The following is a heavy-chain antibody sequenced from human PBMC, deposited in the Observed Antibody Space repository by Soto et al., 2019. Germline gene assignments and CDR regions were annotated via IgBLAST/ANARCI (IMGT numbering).Heavy chain of an antibody. CDR3: TRDSQKQMFLSPLAD. Sequence: QVQFVQSGAVVKRPGSSVTVSCKTSGDTFSKFAFSWVRQAPGQGLEWLGGIIPFLRTPSYAQPFRGRVTIIADESTNSAFLELSSLTPDDTAIYSCTRDSQKQMFLSPLADWGQGTLLTVSS. D-gene: IGHD3-3*01. CDR2: IIPFLRTP. J-gene: IGHJ4*02. V-gene: IGHV1-69*01. CDR1: GDTFSKFA.